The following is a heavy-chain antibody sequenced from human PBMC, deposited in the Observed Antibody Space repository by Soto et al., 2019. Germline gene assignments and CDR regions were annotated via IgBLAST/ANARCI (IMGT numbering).Heavy chain of an antibody. CDR3: ASMFGELSFNWFDP. CDR2: ISSSSSYI. V-gene: IGHV3-21*01. J-gene: IGHJ5*02. D-gene: IGHD3-10*02. Sequence: EVQLVESGGGLVKPGGSLRLSCAASGFTFSSYSMNWVRQAPGKGLEWVSSISSSSSYIYYADSVKGRFTISRDNAKNSLYLQMNSLRAEDTAVYYCASMFGELSFNWFDPWGQGTLVTVSS. CDR1: GFTFSSYS.